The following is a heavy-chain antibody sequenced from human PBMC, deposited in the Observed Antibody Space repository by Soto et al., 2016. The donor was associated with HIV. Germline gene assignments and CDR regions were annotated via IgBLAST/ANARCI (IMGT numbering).Heavy chain of an antibody. CDR2: INYSGST. J-gene: IGHJ6*03. D-gene: IGHD5-12*01. Sequence: QVQLQESGPGLVKPSETLSLTCTVSGGSISSYYWSWIRQPPGKGLEWIGYINYSGSTNYNPSLKSRVTISVDTSKNQFSLKLSSVTAADTAVYYCAVGLGGYDSYYYYYYMDVWGKGPRSPSP. CDR1: GGSISSYY. V-gene: IGHV4-59*01. CDR3: AVGLGGYDSYYYYYYMDV.